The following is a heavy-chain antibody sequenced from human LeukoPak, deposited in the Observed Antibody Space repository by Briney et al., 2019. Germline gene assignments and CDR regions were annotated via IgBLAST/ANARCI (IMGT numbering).Heavy chain of an antibody. Sequence: GGTLRLSCAASGFTFSSYGMSWVRQAPGKGLEWVSSISSSSSYIYYADSVKGRFTISRDNSKNTLYLQMNSLRAEDTAVYYCAKERYYYYMDVWGKGTTVTVSS. V-gene: IGHV3-23*01. J-gene: IGHJ6*03. CDR1: GFTFSSYG. CDR2: ISSSSSYI. CDR3: AKERYYYYMDV.